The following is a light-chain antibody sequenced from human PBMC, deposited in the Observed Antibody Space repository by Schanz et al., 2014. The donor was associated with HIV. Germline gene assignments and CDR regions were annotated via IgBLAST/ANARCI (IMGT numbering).Light chain of an antibody. Sequence: QYALTQPASVSGSPGQSITISCTGTSSDVGGYNYVSWYQQHPGKAPKLMIYDVSKRPSGVSSRFSGSKSGNTASLTISGLQAEDEADYYCCSYTTTSTYVFGAGTKLTVL. CDR1: SSDVGGYNY. CDR3: CSYTTTSTYV. CDR2: DVS. V-gene: IGLV2-14*03. J-gene: IGLJ1*01.